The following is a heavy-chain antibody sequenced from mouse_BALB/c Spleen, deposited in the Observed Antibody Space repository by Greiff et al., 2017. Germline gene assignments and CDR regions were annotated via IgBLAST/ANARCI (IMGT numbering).Heavy chain of an antibody. V-gene: IGHV3-1*02. CDR1: GYSITSGYS. Sequence: EVKLMESGPDLVKPSQSLSLTCTVTGYSITSGYSWHWIRQFPGNKLERMGYIHYSGSTNYNPSLKSRISITRDTSKNPFFLQLNSVTTEDTATYYCAIYYGYWFAYWGQGTLVTVSA. CDR2: IHYSGST. J-gene: IGHJ3*01. CDR3: AIYYGYWFAY. D-gene: IGHD1-2*01.